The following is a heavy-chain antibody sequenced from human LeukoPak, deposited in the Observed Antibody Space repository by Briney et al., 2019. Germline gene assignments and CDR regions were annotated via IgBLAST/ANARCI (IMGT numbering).Heavy chain of an antibody. J-gene: IGHJ4*02. D-gene: IGHD3-3*01. CDR1: GYTFTGYY. CDR3: ARGKTNYDFWSGYSKLYYFDY. CDR2: INPNSGGT. Sequence: ASVKVSCKASGYTFTGYYMHWVRQAPGQGLEWMGWINPNSGGTNYAQKFQGRVTMTRDTSISTAYMELSRLRSEDTAVYYCARGKTNYDFWSGYSKLYYFDYWGQGALVTVSS. V-gene: IGHV1-2*02.